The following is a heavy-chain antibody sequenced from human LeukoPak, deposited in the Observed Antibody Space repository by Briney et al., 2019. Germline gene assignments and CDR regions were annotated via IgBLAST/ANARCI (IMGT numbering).Heavy chain of an antibody. V-gene: IGHV4-30-4*01. Sequence: SETLSLTCTVSGGSISSGDYYWRWIRQPPGKGLEWIGYIYYSGSTYYNPSLKSRVTISVDTSKNQFSLKLSSVTAADTAVYYCARVVHDSNFDYWGQGTLVTVSS. CDR1: GGSISSGDYY. D-gene: IGHD2-8*01. CDR3: ARVVHDSNFDY. J-gene: IGHJ4*02. CDR2: IYYSGST.